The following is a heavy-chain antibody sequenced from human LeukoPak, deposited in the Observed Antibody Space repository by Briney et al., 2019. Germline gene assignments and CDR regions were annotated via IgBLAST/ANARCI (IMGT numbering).Heavy chain of an antibody. Sequence: PGRSLRLSCAASGFTFSGSAMHWVRQASGKGLEWVGRIRSKANSYATAYAASVKGRFTISRDDSKNTAYLQMNSLKTEDTAVYYCTRHDIYDFWSGYYTGYRFDPWGQGTLVTVSS. V-gene: IGHV3-73*01. J-gene: IGHJ5*02. D-gene: IGHD3-3*01. CDR2: IRSKANSYAT. CDR3: TRHDIYDFWSGYYTGYRFDP. CDR1: GFTFSGSA.